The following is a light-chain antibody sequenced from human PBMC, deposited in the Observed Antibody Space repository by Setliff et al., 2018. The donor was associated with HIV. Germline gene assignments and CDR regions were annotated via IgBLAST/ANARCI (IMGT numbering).Light chain of an antibody. CDR2: DNN. Sequence: QEVTISCSGSTSNIGKNSVSWYQQFPGTAPKVLIYDNNERPSGIPDRFSASKSDTAATLVITELQTEDEADYFCGSWDSTLSVVAFGGGT. J-gene: IGLJ2*01. CDR3: GSWDSTLSVVA. V-gene: IGLV1-51*01. CDR1: TSNIGKNS.